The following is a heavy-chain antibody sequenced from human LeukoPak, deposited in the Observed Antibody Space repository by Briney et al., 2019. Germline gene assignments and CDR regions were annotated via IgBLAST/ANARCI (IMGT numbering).Heavy chain of an antibody. CDR2: ISAYNGNT. CDR3: ARLQGYYYGSGSSFWFDY. CDR1: GYTFTSYG. Sequence: ASVKVSCKASGYTFTSYGISWVRQAPGQGLEWMGWISAYNGNTNYAQKLQGRVTMTTDTSTSTAYMELRSLRSDDTAVYYCARLQGYYYGSGSSFWFDYWGQGTLVTVSS. D-gene: IGHD3-10*01. J-gene: IGHJ4*02. V-gene: IGHV1-18*01.